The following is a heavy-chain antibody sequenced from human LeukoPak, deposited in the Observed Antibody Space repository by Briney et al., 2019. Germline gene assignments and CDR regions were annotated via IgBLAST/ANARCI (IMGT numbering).Heavy chain of an antibody. J-gene: IGHJ6*02. V-gene: IGHV3-30-3*01. CDR3: ARGHCSGGSCYSVYYYYYGMDV. Sequence: GGSLRLSCAASGFTFNSYAIHWVRQAPGKGLEWVAVIAYDGNSKYYADSVQGRFTISRDNSKNTLDLQMNSLRGEDTAVYYCARGHCSGGSCYSVYYYYYGMDVWGQGTTVTVSS. CDR1: GFTFNSYA. CDR2: IAYDGNSK. D-gene: IGHD2-15*01.